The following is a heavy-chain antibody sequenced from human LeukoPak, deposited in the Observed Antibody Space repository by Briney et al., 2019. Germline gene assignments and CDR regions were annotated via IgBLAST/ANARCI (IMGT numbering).Heavy chain of an antibody. CDR2: ISGSGVGT. CDR3: AKGIGYSYGADY. V-gene: IGHV3-23*01. D-gene: IGHD5-18*01. J-gene: IGHJ4*02. Sequence: GGSLRLSCAASGFSFSTYAMSWARQAPGKGLEWVSAISGSGVGTYYADSLKGRFTISRDNSKNTLYLQMNSLRAVDTAVYYCAKGIGYSYGADYWGQGTLVTVSS. CDR1: GFSFSTYA.